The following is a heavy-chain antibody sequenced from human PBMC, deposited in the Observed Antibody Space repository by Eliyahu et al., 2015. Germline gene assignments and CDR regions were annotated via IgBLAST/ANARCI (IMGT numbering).Heavy chain of an antibody. CDR2: ISANXGNK. CDR1: GYTFTSYG. V-gene: IGHV1-18*01. Sequence: QVQLVQSGAEVKKPGASVKXSCKASGYTFTSYGISWVRQAPGXGLEWMGWISANXGNKEYAQKVQGRVTMTTDTSTSTAYMELRSLRSDDTAVYYCARDSSSGLENFDYWGQGTLVTVSS. J-gene: IGHJ4*02. D-gene: IGHD6-6*01. CDR3: ARDSSSGLENFDY.